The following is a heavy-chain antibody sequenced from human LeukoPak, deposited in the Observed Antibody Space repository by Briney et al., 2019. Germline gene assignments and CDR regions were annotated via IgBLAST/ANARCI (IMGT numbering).Heavy chain of an antibody. J-gene: IGHJ4*02. D-gene: IGHD1-26*01. V-gene: IGHV3-23*01. CDR3: ARDKSSNVVGATDFDY. CDR2: ITGSGGST. CDR1: GFIFSNYA. Sequence: GGSLRLSCAASGFIFSNYASSWVRQAPGKGLEWVSTITGSGGSTFYADSVKGRFTISRDNAKNSPYLQMNSLRDEDTAVYYCARDKSSNVVGATDFDYWGQGTLVTVSS.